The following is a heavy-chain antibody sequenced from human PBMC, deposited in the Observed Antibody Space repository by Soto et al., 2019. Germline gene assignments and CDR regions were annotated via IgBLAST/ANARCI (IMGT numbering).Heavy chain of an antibody. CDR2: ISGSGGST. CDR3: AKDQWDY. D-gene: IGHD2-8*01. CDR1: GFTFSIYA. V-gene: IGHV3-23*01. Sequence: GGSLRLSCAASGFTFSIYAMSWVRQAPGKGLEWVSGISGSGGSTYYAGSVKGRFTISRDDSKYVLYLQMNSLRAEDTAVYYCAKDQWDYWGQGTLVTVSS. J-gene: IGHJ4*02.